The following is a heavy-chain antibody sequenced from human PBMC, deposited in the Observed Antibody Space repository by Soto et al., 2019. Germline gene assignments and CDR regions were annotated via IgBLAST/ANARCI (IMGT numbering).Heavy chain of an antibody. Sequence: ASVKVSCKASGYTFTGYYMHWVRQAPGQGFEWMGWINPNSGGTNYAQKFQGWVTMTRDTSISTAYMELSRLRSDDTAVYYCARDKVGATPYYYYGMDVWGQGTTVTVSS. V-gene: IGHV1-2*04. CDR3: ARDKVGATPYYYYGMDV. CDR1: GYTFTGYY. CDR2: INPNSGGT. J-gene: IGHJ6*02. D-gene: IGHD1-26*01.